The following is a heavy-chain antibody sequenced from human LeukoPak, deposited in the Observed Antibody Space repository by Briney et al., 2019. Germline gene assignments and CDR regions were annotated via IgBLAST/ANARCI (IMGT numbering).Heavy chain of an antibody. CDR3: ARDPSGGWLDY. Sequence: SETLPLTCTVSGGSISSYYWSWIRQPPGKGLEWIGYIYYSGSTNYNPSLKSRVTISVDTSKNQFSLKLSSVTAADTAVYYCARDPSGGWLDYWGQGTLVTVSS. CDR2: IYYSGST. J-gene: IGHJ4*02. D-gene: IGHD6-19*01. CDR1: GGSISSYY. V-gene: IGHV4-59*01.